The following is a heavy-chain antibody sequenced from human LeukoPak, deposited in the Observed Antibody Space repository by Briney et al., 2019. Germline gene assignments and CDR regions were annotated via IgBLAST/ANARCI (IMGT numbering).Heavy chain of an antibody. CDR2: IYYSGST. J-gene: IGHJ4*02. V-gene: IGHV4-39*02. Sequence: SETLSLTCTVSGGPISSSSYYWGWIRQPPGKGLEWIGSIYYSGSTYYNPSLKSRVTISVDTSKNQFSLKLSSVTAADTAVYYCAREGPGKVHFDYWGQGTLVTVSS. CDR3: AREGPGKVHFDY. CDR1: GGPISSSSYY.